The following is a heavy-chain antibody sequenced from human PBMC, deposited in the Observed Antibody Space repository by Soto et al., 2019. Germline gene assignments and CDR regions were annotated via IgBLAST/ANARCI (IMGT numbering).Heavy chain of an antibody. V-gene: IGHV3-48*03. CDR3: ARDYGLWYFDY. J-gene: IGHJ4*02. Sequence: GSLRLSCAASGFTFSSYEMNWVRQAPGKGLEWVSYISSSGSTIYYADSVKGRFTISRDNAKNSLYLQMNSLRAEDTAAYYCARDYGLWYFDYWGQGTLVTVSS. CDR2: ISSSGSTI. CDR1: GFTFSSYE. D-gene: IGHD5-18*01.